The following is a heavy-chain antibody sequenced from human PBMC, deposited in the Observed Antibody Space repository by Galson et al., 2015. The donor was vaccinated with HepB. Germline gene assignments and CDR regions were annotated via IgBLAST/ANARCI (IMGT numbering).Heavy chain of an antibody. CDR1: EFILSMYW. Sequence: SLRLSCAASEFILSMYWMNWVRQAPGKGLEWVANIKEDGSEKNYVDSVKGRFTISRDNAKNSLYLQMTSLKTEDTAVYYCTRLGDLSGYSSAWGQGTLVTVSS. V-gene: IGHV3-7*05. J-gene: IGHJ5*02. CDR3: TRLGDLSGYSSA. D-gene: IGHD6-25*01. CDR2: IKEDGSEK.